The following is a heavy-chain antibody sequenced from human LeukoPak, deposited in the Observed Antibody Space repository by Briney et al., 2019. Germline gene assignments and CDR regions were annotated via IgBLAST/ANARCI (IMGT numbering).Heavy chain of an antibody. CDR1: GGSFNNYY. CDR3: ASSSSTDPQLDP. V-gene: IGHV4-34*01. Sequence: SETLSLTCAVYGGSFNNYYWNWIRQPPGKGLEWIGDINHSGSTKYNPSLKSRLTISVDTSKNQFSLKVTSVTAADTAVYYCASSSSTDPQLDPWGQGTLVTVSS. J-gene: IGHJ5*02. CDR2: INHSGST. D-gene: IGHD4-11*01.